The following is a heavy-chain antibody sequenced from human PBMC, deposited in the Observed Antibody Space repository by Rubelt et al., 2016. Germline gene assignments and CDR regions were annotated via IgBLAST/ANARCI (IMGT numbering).Heavy chain of an antibody. V-gene: IGHV4-39*01. J-gene: IGHJ3*02. D-gene: IGHD2-2*01. CDR1: GGSISSSSYY. CDR3: ARRCSYARFDI. CDR2: IYYSGST. Sequence: QLQLQESGPGLVKPSETLSLTCTVSGGSISSSSYYWGWLRQPPGKGLEWIGRIYYSGSTYYKPSLKGRVTISGDTSKNQFSLKLSSVTAADTAAYYCARRCSYARFDIWGQGTMVTVSS.